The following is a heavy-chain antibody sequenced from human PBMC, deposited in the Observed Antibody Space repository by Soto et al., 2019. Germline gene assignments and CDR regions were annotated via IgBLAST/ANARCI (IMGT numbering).Heavy chain of an antibody. V-gene: IGHV3-23*01. CDR3: ARRSSSWAFDI. J-gene: IGHJ3*02. Sequence: EVQLLESGGGLVQPGGSLRLCCAVSGFTFSNYAMSWVRQAPGKGLEWVSAVSGSGSSTYYADSVKGRFTIPRDNSKNTLYLQMNSLRAEDTAVYYCARRSSSWAFDIWGQGTMVTVSS. CDR1: GFTFSNYA. D-gene: IGHD2-15*01. CDR2: VSGSGSST.